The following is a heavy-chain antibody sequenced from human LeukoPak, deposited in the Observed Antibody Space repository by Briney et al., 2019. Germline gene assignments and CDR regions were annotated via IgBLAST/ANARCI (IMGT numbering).Heavy chain of an antibody. CDR1: GFTFSSYG. D-gene: IGHD2-15*01. V-gene: IGHV3-33*01. CDR3: AREITPYYYYGMDV. J-gene: IGHJ6*02. CDR2: IWYDGSNK. Sequence: GGSLRLSCAASGFTFSSYGMHWVRQAPGKGLEWVAVIWYDGSNKYYADSVKGRFTISRDNSKNTLYLQMNSLRAEDTAVYYCAREITPYYYYGMDVWAKGPRSPSP.